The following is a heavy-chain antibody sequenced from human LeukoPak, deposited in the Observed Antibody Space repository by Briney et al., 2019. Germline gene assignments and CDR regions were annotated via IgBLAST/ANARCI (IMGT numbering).Heavy chain of an antibody. Sequence: GSLRLSCSASGITFINYGMHWVRQAPGKGLEYVSAISSNGGSTYYADSVKGRFTISRDNSKNTLYLQMSSLRAEDTAVYYCVKDGDYGNDAFDIWGQGTMVTVSS. V-gene: IGHV3-64D*09. J-gene: IGHJ3*02. CDR3: VKDGDYGNDAFDI. CDR2: ISSNGGST. CDR1: GITFINYG. D-gene: IGHD4-17*01.